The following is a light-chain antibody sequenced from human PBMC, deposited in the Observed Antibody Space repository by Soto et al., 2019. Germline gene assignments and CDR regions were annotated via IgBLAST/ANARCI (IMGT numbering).Light chain of an antibody. J-gene: IGKJ5*01. V-gene: IGKV3-20*01. CDR2: GAS. CDR1: QTVSSY. CDR3: QQYFTSPFT. Sequence: ENVLTQSPGTLSLSPGERATLSCRASQTVSSYLTWYQQRPGQAPRLLIYGASKRATGIPDRFSGSGSGTDFTLTISRLELKDLALFNCQQYFTSPFTFGKGTRLEIK.